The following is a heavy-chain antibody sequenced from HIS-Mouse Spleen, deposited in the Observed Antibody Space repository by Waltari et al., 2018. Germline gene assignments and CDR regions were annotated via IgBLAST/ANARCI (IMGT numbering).Heavy chain of an antibody. D-gene: IGHD6-13*01. J-gene: IGHJ5*02. CDR1: GFSLSTSGVG. Sequence: QITLKESGPTLVTPTQTLTLTCTFSGFSLSTSGVGVGWIRQPPGKALELLALIYWDDDKRYSPSLKSRLTITKDTSKNQVVLTMTNMDPVDTATYYCAHRRRGAAAEWFDPWGQGTLVTVSS. CDR2: IYWDDDK. CDR3: AHRRRGAAAEWFDP. V-gene: IGHV2-5*02.